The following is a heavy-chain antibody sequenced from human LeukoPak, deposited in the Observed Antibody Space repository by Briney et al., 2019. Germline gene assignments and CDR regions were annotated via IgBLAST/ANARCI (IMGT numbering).Heavy chain of an antibody. D-gene: IGHD3-10*01. CDR1: GYTFTSYG. V-gene: IGHV1-18*01. CDR3: AREGDPTPEAALWFGEGNWFDP. Sequence: GASVKVSCKASGYTFTSYGISWVRQAPGQGLEWMGWISAYNGNTNYAQKLQGRVTMTTDTSTSTAYMELRSLRSDDTAVYYCAREGDPTPEAALWFGEGNWFDPWGQGTLVTVSS. CDR2: ISAYNGNT. J-gene: IGHJ5*02.